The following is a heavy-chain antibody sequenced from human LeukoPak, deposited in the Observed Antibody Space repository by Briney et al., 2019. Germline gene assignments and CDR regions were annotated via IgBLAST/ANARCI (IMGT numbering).Heavy chain of an antibody. CDR3: ASSGSSIQFDP. J-gene: IGHJ5*02. V-gene: IGHV1-2*02. CDR2: INPNSGGT. Sequence: ASVKVSCKASGYTFTDCYFHWVRQAPGQGLEWMGWINPNSGGTVYAQNFQGRVTMTRDTSISIVYMELSSLRSDDTAVYYCASSGSSIQFDPWGQGTLVTVSS. D-gene: IGHD1-26*01. CDR1: GYTFTDCY.